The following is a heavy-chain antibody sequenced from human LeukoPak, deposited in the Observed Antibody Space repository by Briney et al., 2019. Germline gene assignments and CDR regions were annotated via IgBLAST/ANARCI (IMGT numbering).Heavy chain of an antibody. CDR1: GYTFTGYY. V-gene: IGHV1-2*02. CDR2: INPNSGGT. Sequence: ASVKVSCKASGYTFTGYYMHWVRQAPGQGLEWMGWINPNSGGTNYAQRFQGRVTMTRDTSISTAYMELSRPRSDDTAVYYCATLSGNSWEYYFDYWGQGTLVTVSS. J-gene: IGHJ4*02. D-gene: IGHD1-26*01. CDR3: ATLSGNSWEYYFDY.